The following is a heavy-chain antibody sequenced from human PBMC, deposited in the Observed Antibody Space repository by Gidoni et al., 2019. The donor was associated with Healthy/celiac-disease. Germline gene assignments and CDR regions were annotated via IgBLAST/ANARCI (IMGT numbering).Heavy chain of an antibody. V-gene: IGHV4-59*01. CDR2: IYYSGST. CDR1: GGPISSYY. CDR3: ARGGNTAMAYYYYYGMDV. Sequence: QVQLQESGPGLVKPSDTLSLTFTVSGGPISSYYWSWLRQPPGKGLEWIGYIYYSGSTNYNPSLKSRVTISVDTSKNQFSLKLSSVTAADTAVYYCARGGNTAMAYYYYYGMDVWGQGTTVTVSS. D-gene: IGHD5-18*01. J-gene: IGHJ6*02.